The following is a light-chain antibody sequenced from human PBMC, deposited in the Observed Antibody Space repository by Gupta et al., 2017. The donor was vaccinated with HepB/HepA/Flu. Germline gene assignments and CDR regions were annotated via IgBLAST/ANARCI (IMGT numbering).Light chain of an antibody. CDR2: AAS. CDR3: QQNDNLPLT. V-gene: IGKV1-33*01. CDR1: QDSSNY. Sequence: DIHTTQSPSSLSASVGDRVTITCQASQDSSNYLNGYQQKPGKAPKLLIYAASNLEPGVPSRCSGGGSGTDFTFTSSRLQHEDVATYYWQQNDNLPLTFGRGTKVDIK. J-gene: IGKJ4*01.